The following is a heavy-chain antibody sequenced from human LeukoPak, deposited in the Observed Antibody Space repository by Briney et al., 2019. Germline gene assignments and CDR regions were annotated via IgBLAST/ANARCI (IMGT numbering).Heavy chain of an antibody. CDR1: GFTFSTSA. J-gene: IGHJ5*02. CDR3: ATDLRTPSA. CDR2: ISGSARST. V-gene: IGHV3-23*01. Sequence: GGSLRLSCAASGFTFSTSAMSWVRRAPGKGLEWVSAISGSARSTYYADSVKGRFTISRDNSKNTLYLQMNSLRAEDTAVYYCATDLRTPSAWGQGTLVTVSS. D-gene: IGHD1-14*01.